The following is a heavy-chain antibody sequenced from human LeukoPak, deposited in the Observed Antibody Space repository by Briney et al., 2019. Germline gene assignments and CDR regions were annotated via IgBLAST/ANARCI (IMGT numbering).Heavy chain of an antibody. CDR1: GGSISSNSYY. Sequence: SETLSLTCTVSGGSISSNSYYWGWIRQPPGKGLEWIGSVFSSGSTYYNPSLKNRVTISVDTSKNQLSLKVDFVTAADTAVYYCAIAAGTYYYYGMDVWGQGTTVTVSS. CDR2: VFSSGST. J-gene: IGHJ6*02. V-gene: IGHV4-39*01. CDR3: AIAAGTYYYYGMDV. D-gene: IGHD6-13*01.